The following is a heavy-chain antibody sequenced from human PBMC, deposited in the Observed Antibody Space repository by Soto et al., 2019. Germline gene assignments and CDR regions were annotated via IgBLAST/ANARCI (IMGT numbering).Heavy chain of an antibody. D-gene: IGHD2-21*01. J-gene: IGHJ4*02. V-gene: IGHV3-23*01. CDR1: GFTFISYA. CDR2: VSGSGGST. CDR3: AKWPSPLAYCCGDCFFDS. Sequence: EVQLLESGGGLVQPGGSLILSCLASGFTFISYAMSWVRQAPGKGLEWVSGVSGSGGSTHYADSVKGRFTISRDNTNNTLYLQMDSLRAEDTAVYYCAKWPSPLAYCCGDCFFDSWGQGTLVTVSS.